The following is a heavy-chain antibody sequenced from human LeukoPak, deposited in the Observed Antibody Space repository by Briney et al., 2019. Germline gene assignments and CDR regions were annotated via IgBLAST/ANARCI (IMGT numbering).Heavy chain of an antibody. CDR2: TNHSGST. Sequence: PSETLSLTCAVYGGSFSGYYWSWIRQPPGKGLEWIGETNHSGSTNYNPSLKSRVTISVDTSKNQFSLKLSSVTAADTAVYYCARTDYDLDYWGQGTLVTVSS. J-gene: IGHJ4*02. CDR1: GGSFSGYY. V-gene: IGHV4-34*01. D-gene: IGHD3-16*01. CDR3: ARTDYDLDY.